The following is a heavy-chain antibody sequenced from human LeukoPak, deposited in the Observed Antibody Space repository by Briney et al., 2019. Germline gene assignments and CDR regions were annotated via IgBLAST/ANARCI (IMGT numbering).Heavy chain of an antibody. CDR2: INHSGST. CDR3: ARGWDTAMVLPFDY. J-gene: IGHJ4*02. D-gene: IGHD5-18*01. V-gene: IGHV4-34*01. Sequence: SETLSLTCAVYGGSFSGYYWSWIRQPPGKGLEWIGEINHSGSTNYNPSLKSRVTISVDTSKNQFSLKLSSVTAADTAVYYCARGWDTAMVLPFDYWGQGTLVTVPS. CDR1: GGSFSGYY.